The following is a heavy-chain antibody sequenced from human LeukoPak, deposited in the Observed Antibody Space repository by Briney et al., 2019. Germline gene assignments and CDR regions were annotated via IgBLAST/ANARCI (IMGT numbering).Heavy chain of an antibody. V-gene: IGHV4-39*07. CDR1: GGSISSSSYY. Sequence: PSETLSLTCTVSGGSISSSSYYWGWIRQPPGKGLEWIGSIYYSGSTYYNPSLKSRVTISVDTSKNQFSLKLSSVTAADTAVYYCARGPSYYYDSMYDYWGRGTLVTVSS. CDR2: IYYSGST. J-gene: IGHJ4*02. D-gene: IGHD3-22*01. CDR3: ARGPSYYYDSMYDY.